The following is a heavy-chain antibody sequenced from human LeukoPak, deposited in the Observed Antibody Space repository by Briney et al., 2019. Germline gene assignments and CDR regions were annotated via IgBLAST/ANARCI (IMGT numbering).Heavy chain of an antibody. V-gene: IGHV4-39*01. CDR2: IYYSGST. D-gene: IGHD5-24*01. CDR1: GGSISSSSYY. CDR3: ARLGRDGYTDFDY. Sequence: PSETLSLTCTVSGGSISSSSYYWGWIRQPPGKGLEWIGSIYYSGSTYYNPSLKSRVTISVDTSKNQFSLKLSSVTAADTAVYYCARLGRDGYTDFDYWGQGTLVTVSS. J-gene: IGHJ4*02.